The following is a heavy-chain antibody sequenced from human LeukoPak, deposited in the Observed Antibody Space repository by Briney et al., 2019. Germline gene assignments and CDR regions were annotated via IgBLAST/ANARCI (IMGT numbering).Heavy chain of an antibody. D-gene: IGHD3-22*01. Sequence: ASVKVSCKASGYTFTDYYIHWVRQAPGQGLEWMGWINPNSGDTHFAQKLQGRVTMTRDTSISTTYMELSRLRSEDTAVFYCARSLYSSGTYFFAYWGQGTLVTVSS. CDR2: INPNSGDT. CDR3: ARSLYSSGTYFFAY. V-gene: IGHV1-2*02. CDR1: GYTFTDYY. J-gene: IGHJ4*02.